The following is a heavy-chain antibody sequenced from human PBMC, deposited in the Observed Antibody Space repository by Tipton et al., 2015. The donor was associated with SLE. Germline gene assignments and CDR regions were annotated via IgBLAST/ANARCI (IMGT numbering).Heavy chain of an antibody. J-gene: IGHJ5*02. CDR2: IYNNGNT. CDR3: ASAKRSSNAWGYWFDP. D-gene: IGHD7-27*01. V-gene: IGHV4-59*11. CDR1: GASISRHY. Sequence: TLSLTCTVSGASISRHYLNWIRQPPGKGLEWIGNIYNNGNTNYNPSLKSRVTISVHTSRNQFFLMLSSVTTAGTALYSCASAKRSSNAWGYWFDPWGQGTMATVSS.